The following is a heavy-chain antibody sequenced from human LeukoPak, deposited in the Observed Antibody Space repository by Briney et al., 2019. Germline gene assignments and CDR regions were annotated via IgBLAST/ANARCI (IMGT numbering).Heavy chain of an antibody. V-gene: IGHV3-7*01. Sequence: GGSLRLSCAASGFTFSSYWMSWVRQAPGKGLEWVANIKQDGSEKYYVDSVKGRFTISRDNSKNTLYLQMNSLRAEDTAVYYCARDSGYDFWSGYSHYYYYYGMDVWGQGTTVTVSS. D-gene: IGHD3-3*01. CDR1: GFTFSSYW. CDR3: ARDSGYDFWSGYSHYYYYYGMDV. CDR2: IKQDGSEK. J-gene: IGHJ6*02.